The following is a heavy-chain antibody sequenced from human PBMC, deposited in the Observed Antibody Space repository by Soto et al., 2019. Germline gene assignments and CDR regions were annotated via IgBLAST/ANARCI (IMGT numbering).Heavy chain of an antibody. CDR1: GFTFSGHT. J-gene: IGHJ6*03. D-gene: IGHD4-4*01. V-gene: IGHV3-23*01. Sequence: GGSLRLSCAASGFTFSGHTMSWVRQAPGKGLEWVSAISGSGGSPSYADSVQGRFTISRDNPENTLYLQMNSLRAEDTAVYYCARGVTVTTNYYYYYMDVWGKGTTVTVSS. CDR2: ISGSGGSP. CDR3: ARGVTVTTNYYYYYMDV.